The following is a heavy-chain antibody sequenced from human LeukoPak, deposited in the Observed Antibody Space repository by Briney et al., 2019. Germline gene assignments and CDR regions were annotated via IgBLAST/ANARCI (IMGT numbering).Heavy chain of an antibody. CDR3: ARSYDFWSGYFDY. CDR1: GYTFTGYY. J-gene: IGHJ4*02. V-gene: IGHV1-2*02. D-gene: IGHD3-3*01. CDR2: INPNSGGT. Sequence: ASVKVSCKASGYTFTGYYMHWVRQAPGQGLERMGWINPNSGGTNYAQKFQGRVTMTRDTSISTAYMELSRLRSDDTAVYYCARSYDFWSGYFDYWGQGTLVTVSS.